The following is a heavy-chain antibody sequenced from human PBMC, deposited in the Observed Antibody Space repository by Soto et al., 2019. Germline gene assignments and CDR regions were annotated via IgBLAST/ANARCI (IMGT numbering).Heavy chain of an antibody. CDR1: GFSFRNYA. V-gene: IGHV3-30*18. D-gene: IGHD1-26*01. J-gene: IGHJ4*02. Sequence: PGGSLRLSCAASGFSFRNYAMHWVRQAPGKGLEWVAVISSNGVSRFYRNSVKGRFTVSRDNSKTKLDLQISSLRPDDTAVYYCAKESAEWDSNFDYWGRGTQVTVSS. CDR3: AKESAEWDSNFDY. CDR2: ISSNGVSR.